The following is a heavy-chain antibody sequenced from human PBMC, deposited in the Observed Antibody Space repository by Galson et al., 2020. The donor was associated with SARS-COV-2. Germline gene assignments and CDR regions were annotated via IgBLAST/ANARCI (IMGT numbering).Heavy chain of an antibody. D-gene: IGHD2-15*01. CDR2: ISSGASDI. V-gene: IGHV3-21*01. CDR3: ARGDCSGGSCYSARYYYYMDV. Sequence: NSGGSLRLSCAASGFTFSYYSMNWVRQAPGKRLEWVASISSGASDIYYAESVKGRFTISRDNAKNSLYLQMNSLRAEDTAVYYCARGDCSGGSCYSARYYYYMDVWGKGTTVTVSS. CDR1: GFTFSYYS. J-gene: IGHJ6*03.